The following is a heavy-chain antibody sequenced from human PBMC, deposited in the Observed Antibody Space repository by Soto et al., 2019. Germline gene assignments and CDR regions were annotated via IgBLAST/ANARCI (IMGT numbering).Heavy chain of an antibody. J-gene: IGHJ4*02. D-gene: IGHD2-2*01. CDR2: IYYSGST. V-gene: IGHV4-59*08. Sequence: QVQLQESGPGLVKPSETLSLTCTVSGGSISSYYWSWIRQPPGKGLEWIGYIYYSGSTNYNPSLKSRVTISVDTSMNQFSLKLNSVTAADTAVYYCARRCSSTSCYDSWGQGTRVTVSS. CDR3: ARRCSSTSCYDS. CDR1: GGSISSYY.